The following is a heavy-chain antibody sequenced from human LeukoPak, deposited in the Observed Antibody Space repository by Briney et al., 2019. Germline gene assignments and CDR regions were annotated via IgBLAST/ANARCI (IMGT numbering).Heavy chain of an antibody. CDR3: AKVMGATVPGY. J-gene: IGHJ4*02. Sequence: GGSLRLSCAASGFTFSNYGMLWVRQAPGKGLEWVAVISYDGSNKYYADSVKGRFTISRDNSKNTLYLQMNSLRAEDTAVYYCAKVMGATVPGYWGQGTLVTVSS. V-gene: IGHV3-30*18. D-gene: IGHD1-26*01. CDR1: GFTFSNYG. CDR2: ISYDGSNK.